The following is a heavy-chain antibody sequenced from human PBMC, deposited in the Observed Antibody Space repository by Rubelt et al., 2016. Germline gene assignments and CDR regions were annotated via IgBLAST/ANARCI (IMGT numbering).Heavy chain of an antibody. D-gene: IGHD6-19*01. J-gene: IGHJ1*01. V-gene: IGHV3-30*18. CDR3: AKSTYSSGGDFQH. Sequence: GLVQPGGSLRICCAGSGFIFSKYWMSWVRRAPGKGLEWLAVISYDGNNMHYADSVRGRFTISRDNSGNTVYLQVNSLRPEDTAVYYCAKSTYSSGGDFQHWGQGTLLIVSS. CDR1: GFIFSKYW. CDR2: ISYDGNNM.